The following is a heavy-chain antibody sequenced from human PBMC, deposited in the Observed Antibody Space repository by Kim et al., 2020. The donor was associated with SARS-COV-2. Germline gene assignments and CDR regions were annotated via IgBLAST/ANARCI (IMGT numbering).Heavy chain of an antibody. Sequence: VESLKISCKGSGYSFTNYWITWVRQIPGKGLEWMGKITPSGSYTTYSPSFQGHVTISVDKSISTAYMQWRSLQASDSAIYYCARHLPGSSTGYHFDSWGQGTLVTVSS. CDR1: GYSFTNYW. V-gene: IGHV5-10-1*01. CDR2: ITPSGSYT. CDR3: ARHLPGSSTGYHFDS. J-gene: IGHJ4*02. D-gene: IGHD3-22*01.